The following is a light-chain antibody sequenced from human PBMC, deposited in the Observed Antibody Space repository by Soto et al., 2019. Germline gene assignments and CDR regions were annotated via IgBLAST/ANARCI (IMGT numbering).Light chain of an antibody. CDR1: SSDVGSYNL. Sequence: QSVLTQPASVSGSTGQSITISCTGTSSDVGSYNLVSWYQQHPGKAPKLIIYEVNKRPSGVSNRFSGAKSGNTASLTISGLQAEDEADYYCCSYTGGRTLVFGGGIKVTVL. CDR3: CSYTGGRTLV. J-gene: IGLJ2*01. CDR2: EVN. V-gene: IGLV2-23*02.